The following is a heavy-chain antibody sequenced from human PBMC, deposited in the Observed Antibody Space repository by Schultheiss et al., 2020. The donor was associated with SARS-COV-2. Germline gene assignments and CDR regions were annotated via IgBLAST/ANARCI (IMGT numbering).Heavy chain of an antibody. CDR1: GFTFSRYG. Sequence: GGSLRLSCAASGFTFSRYGMHWVRQAPGKGLEWVAVISYDGSNKYYADSVKGRFTISRDNAKNSLYLQMNSLRDEDTAVYYCARDVAGTDYWGQGTLVTVSS. CDR3: ARDVAGTDY. D-gene: IGHD6-13*01. CDR2: ISYDGSNK. V-gene: IGHV3-30*03. J-gene: IGHJ4*02.